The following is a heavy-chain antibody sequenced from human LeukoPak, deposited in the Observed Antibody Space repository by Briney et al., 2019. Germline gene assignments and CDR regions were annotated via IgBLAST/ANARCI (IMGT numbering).Heavy chain of an antibody. Sequence: GGSLRLSCAASGFTFSSYAMSWVRQAPGKGLEWVSTMSTSGGSTYCADSVKGRFTISRDNSKNTLFLHMNSLRAEDTAVYYCARAVDFWSGYPQPNWFDPWGQGTLVTVSS. D-gene: IGHD3-3*01. CDR3: ARAVDFWSGYPQPNWFDP. CDR1: GFTFSSYA. V-gene: IGHV3-23*01. J-gene: IGHJ5*02. CDR2: MSTSGGST.